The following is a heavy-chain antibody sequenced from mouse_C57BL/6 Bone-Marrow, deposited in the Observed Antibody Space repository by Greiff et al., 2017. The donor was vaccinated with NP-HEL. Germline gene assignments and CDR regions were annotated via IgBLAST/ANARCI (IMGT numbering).Heavy chain of an antibody. D-gene: IGHD1-1*01. CDR2: IDPNSGGT. CDR3: ASPLITTVVAPDY. J-gene: IGHJ2*01. CDR1: GYTFTSYW. V-gene: IGHV1-72*01. Sequence: QVQLQQPGAELVKPGASVKLSCKASGYTFTSYWMHWVKQRPGRGLEWIGRIDPNSGGTKYNEKFKSKATLTVDQPSSTAYMQLSSLTSEDSAVYYCASPLITTVVAPDYWGQGTTLTVSS.